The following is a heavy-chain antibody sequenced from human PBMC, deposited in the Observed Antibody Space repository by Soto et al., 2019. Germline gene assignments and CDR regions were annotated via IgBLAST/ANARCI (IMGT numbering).Heavy chain of an antibody. CDR2: MNPNSGNT. J-gene: IGHJ5*02. D-gene: IGHD4-17*01. V-gene: IGHV1-8*01. CDR3: ARGVKYGAYSRWFDP. CDR1: GYTFTSYD. Sequence: GASVKVSCKASGYTFTSYDINWVRQATGQGLEYLGWMNPNSGNTGYVQKFQGRVTMTWDSSITTAYMELSSLRSEDTAVYFCARGVKYGAYSRWFDPWGQGTLVTVYS.